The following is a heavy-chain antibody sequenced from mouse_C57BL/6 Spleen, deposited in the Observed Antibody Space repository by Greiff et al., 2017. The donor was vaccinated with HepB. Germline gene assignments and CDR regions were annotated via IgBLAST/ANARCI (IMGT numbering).Heavy chain of an antibody. Sequence: VKVVESGAELAKPGASVKLSCKASGYTFTSYWMHWVKQRPGQGLEWIGYINPSSGYTKYNQKFKDKATLTADKSSSTAYMQLSSLTYEDSAVYYCASPYYGSSYDAMDYWGQGTSVTVSS. CDR3: ASPYYGSSYDAMDY. CDR2: INPSSGYT. D-gene: IGHD1-1*01. V-gene: IGHV1-7*01. J-gene: IGHJ4*01. CDR1: GYTFTSYW.